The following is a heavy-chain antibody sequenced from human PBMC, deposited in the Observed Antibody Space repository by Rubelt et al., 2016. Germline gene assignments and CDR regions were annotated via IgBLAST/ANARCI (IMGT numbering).Heavy chain of an antibody. CDR1: GFTVSSNY. V-gene: IGHV3-66*01. CDR3: ARDGGGYLRYFDY. J-gene: IGHJ4*02. D-gene: IGHD1-26*01. CDR2: IYNGGST. Sequence: EVQLVESGGGLVHPGGSLRLSCVVSGFTVSSNYMSWVRQAPGKGLEWVSVIYNGGSTYYADSVTGSFTISRDKAKNTLDLQMNSLRADDKARYYYARDGGGYLRYFDYWGLGTLVTVSS.